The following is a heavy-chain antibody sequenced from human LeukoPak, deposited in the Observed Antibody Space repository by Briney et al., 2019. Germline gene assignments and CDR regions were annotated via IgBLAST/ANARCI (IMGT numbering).Heavy chain of an antibody. CDR3: AKYTSGTSYRGLDQ. V-gene: IGHV3-23*01. CDR1: GFTVSSNY. CDR2: ISASGRNR. D-gene: IGHD3-10*01. Sequence: GGSLRLSCAASGFTVSSNYMSWVRQAPGKGLELVSVISASGRNRDYADSVKGRFTISRDNAENTLSLLMNSLRAEDTAVYSCAKYTSGTSYRGLDQWGQGTLVTVSS. J-gene: IGHJ4*02.